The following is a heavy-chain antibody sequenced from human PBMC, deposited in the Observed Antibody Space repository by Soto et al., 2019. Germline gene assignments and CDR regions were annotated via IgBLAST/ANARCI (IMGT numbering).Heavy chain of an antibody. V-gene: IGHV3-21*04. Sequence: LRVSRAASLFTFCSYSMNWCRQLAGKGLEWGACISISSSYIYYGDSVKGLFTISRDNAKNSLYLQMNSLRAEDTAGYYCGREPGGSGSYYPNYGMHVWGQGTMVTVSS. CDR3: GREPGGSGSYYPNYGMHV. CDR1: LFTFCSYS. D-gene: IGHD3-10*01. J-gene: IGHJ6*02. CDR2: ISISSSYI.